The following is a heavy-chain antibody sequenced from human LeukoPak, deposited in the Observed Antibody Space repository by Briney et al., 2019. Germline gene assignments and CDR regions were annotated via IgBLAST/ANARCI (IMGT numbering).Heavy chain of an antibody. CDR3: ARHGREVTYDP. CDR2: INHSGST. Sequence: SETLSLTCAVYGGSFSGYYWSWIRQPPGKGLEWIGEINHSGSTNYNPSLKSRVTISVDTSKNQFSLKLSSVTAADTAVYYCARHGREVTYDPWGQGTLVTVSS. J-gene: IGHJ5*02. CDR1: GGSFSGYY. V-gene: IGHV4-34*01. D-gene: IGHD2-21*02.